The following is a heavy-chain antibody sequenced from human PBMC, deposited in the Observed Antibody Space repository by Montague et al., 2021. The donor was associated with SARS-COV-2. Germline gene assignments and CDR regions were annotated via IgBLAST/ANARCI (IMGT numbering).Heavy chain of an antibody. CDR2: ISYDGSNK. Sequence: SLRLSCAASGFTFSSYAMHWVRQAPGKGLEWVAVISYDGSNKYYADSVKGRFTISRDNSKNTLYLQMNSLRAEDTAVYHCARYYCSSTSCPSRGMDVWGQGTTATVSS. D-gene: IGHD2-2*01. CDR1: GFTFSSYA. J-gene: IGHJ6*02. CDR3: ARYYCSSTSCPSRGMDV. V-gene: IGHV3-30*04.